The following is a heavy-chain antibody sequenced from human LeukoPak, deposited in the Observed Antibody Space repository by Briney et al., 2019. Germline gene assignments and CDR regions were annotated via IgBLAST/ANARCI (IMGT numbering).Heavy chain of an antibody. V-gene: IGHV1-46*01. Sequence: ASVKVSCKAFGYTFTSNYMHWVRQAPGQGPEWMGVISPSGGSTTYAQKFQGRVTLTRDMSTSTDYLELSSLRSEDTAVYYCAKDGGNYYDSRGNHLMRSYMDVWGKGTTVTVSS. CDR3: AKDGGNYYDSRGNHLMRSYMDV. CDR1: GYTFTSNY. J-gene: IGHJ6*03. D-gene: IGHD3-22*01. CDR2: ISPSGGST.